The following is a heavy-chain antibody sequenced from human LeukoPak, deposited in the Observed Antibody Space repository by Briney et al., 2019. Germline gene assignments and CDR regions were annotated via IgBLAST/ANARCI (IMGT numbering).Heavy chain of an antibody. V-gene: IGHV4-39*01. CDR1: GGSISSGSYY. Sequence: SSETLSLTCTVSGGSISSGSYYWGWIRQPPGKGLEWIGSIYYSGSSYYNPSLKSRVTISVDTSKNQFSLKVTSVTAADTTVYYCARQSPQKDRYGLPYYYLDVWGKGITVTISS. CDR3: ARQSPQKDRYGLPYYYLDV. D-gene: IGHD5-18*01. J-gene: IGHJ6*03. CDR2: IYYSGSS.